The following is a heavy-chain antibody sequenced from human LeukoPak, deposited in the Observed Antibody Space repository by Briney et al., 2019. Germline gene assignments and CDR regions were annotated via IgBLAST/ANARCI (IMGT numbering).Heavy chain of an antibody. CDR1: GYSISSSYY. CDR3: ARPHNRDGYYLDY. D-gene: IGHD5-24*01. J-gene: IGHJ4*02. CDR2: IYHSGST. Sequence: ASETLSLTCAVSGYSISSSYYWGWIRQPPGKGLEWIGNIYHSGSTYYNPSLKSRVTISVDTTKHQFSLKLSSVTDADTAVYYCARPHNRDGYYLDYWGQGTLVTVSS. V-gene: IGHV4-38-2*01.